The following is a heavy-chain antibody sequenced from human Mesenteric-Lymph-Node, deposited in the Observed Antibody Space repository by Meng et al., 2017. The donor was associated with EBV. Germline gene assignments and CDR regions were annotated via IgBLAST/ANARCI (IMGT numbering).Heavy chain of an antibody. CDR3: ARLPPTTGYGTARSY. CDR1: GGSFSGFY. J-gene: IGHJ4*02. Sequence: QVQLQQWGAGLLQPSETLSLNCAVYGGSFSGFYWTWIRQSPGRDLEWIGEINHSGFSKYNPSLKSRLTISLDKSKNQFSLNLSSVTAADTAVYYCARLPPTTGYGTARSYWGQGTLVTVFS. D-gene: IGHD6-13*01. CDR2: INHSGFS. V-gene: IGHV4-34*01.